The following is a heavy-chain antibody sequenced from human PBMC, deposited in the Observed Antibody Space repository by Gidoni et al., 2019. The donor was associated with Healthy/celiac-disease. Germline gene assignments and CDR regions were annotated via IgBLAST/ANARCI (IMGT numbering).Heavy chain of an antibody. CDR1: GFSLSTSGVG. D-gene: IGHD3-10*02. CDR3: AHRGMERIFSGGNWFDP. CDR2: IYWDDDK. V-gene: IGHV2-5*02. J-gene: IGHJ5*02. Sequence: QITLKESGPTLVKPTQTLTLTCTFSGFSLSTSGVGVGWIRQPPGKALEWLALIYWDDDKRYSPSLKSRLTITKDTSKNQVVLTMTNMDPVDTATYYCAHRGMERIFSGGNWFDPWGQGTLVTVSS.